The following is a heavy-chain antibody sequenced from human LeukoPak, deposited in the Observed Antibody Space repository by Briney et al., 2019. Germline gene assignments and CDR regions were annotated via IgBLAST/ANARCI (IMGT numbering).Heavy chain of an antibody. CDR2: TYYRSKWYN. CDR1: GDIVSGNRAT. CDR3: AREGEWAAGRYYHYGMDV. J-gene: IGHJ6*02. Sequence: PSQTLSLTCAISGDIVSGNRATWNWLRQSPSRGLEWLGRTYYRSKWYNDYAESVKSRITINPDTSKNQFSLQLNSVTPEDMAVYYCAREGEWAAGRYYHYGMDVWGQGTTVTVSS. V-gene: IGHV6-1*01. D-gene: IGHD6-13*01.